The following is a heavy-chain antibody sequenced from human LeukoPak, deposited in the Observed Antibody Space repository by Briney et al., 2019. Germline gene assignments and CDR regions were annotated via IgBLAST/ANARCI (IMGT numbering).Heavy chain of an antibody. J-gene: IGHJ3*02. CDR3: ARPSRFRKAVVVTYAFDI. Sequence: GASVKVSCKASGGTFSSYAISWVRQAPGQGLEWMGGIIPIFGTANYAQKFQGRVTITADESTSTAYMELSSLRSEDTAVYYCARPSRFRKAVVVTYAFDIWGKGTMVTASP. CDR1: GGTFSSYA. CDR2: IIPIFGTA. V-gene: IGHV1-69*01. D-gene: IGHD3-22*01.